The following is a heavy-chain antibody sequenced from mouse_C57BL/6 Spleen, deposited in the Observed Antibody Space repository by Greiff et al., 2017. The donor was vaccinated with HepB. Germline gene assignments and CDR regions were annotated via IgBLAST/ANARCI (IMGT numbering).Heavy chain of an antibody. D-gene: IGHD3-2*02. J-gene: IGHJ4*01. CDR3: AREGVDSSGSSGDY. Sequence: QVQLQQSGPELVKPGASVKISCKASGYAFSSSWMNWVKQRPGKGLEWIGRIYPGDGDTNYNGKFKGKATLTADKSSSTAYMQLSSLTSEDSAVYFCAREGVDSSGSSGDYWGQGTSVTVSS. V-gene: IGHV1-82*01. CDR2: IYPGDGDT. CDR1: GYAFSSSW.